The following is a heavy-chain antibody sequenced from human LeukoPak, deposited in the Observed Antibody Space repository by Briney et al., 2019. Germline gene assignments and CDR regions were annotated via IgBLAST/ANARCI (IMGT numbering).Heavy chain of an antibody. V-gene: IGHV3-30*03. D-gene: IGHD3-10*01. J-gene: IGHJ4*02. Sequence: GGSLRLSCAASGFTFSSYAMSWVRQAPGKGLEWVAVISYDGSNKYYADSVKGRFTTSRDNSKNTLYLQMNSLRAEDTAVYYCAIRGVFDYWGQGTLVTVSS. CDR2: ISYDGSNK. CDR3: AIRGVFDY. CDR1: GFTFSSYA.